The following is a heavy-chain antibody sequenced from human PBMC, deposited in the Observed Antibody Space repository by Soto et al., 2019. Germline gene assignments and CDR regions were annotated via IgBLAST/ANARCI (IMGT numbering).Heavy chain of an antibody. CDR2: IYYSGST. D-gene: IGHD6-13*01. Sequence: SETLSLTCTVSGGSISSYYWSWLRQPPGKGLEWIGYIYYSGSTNYNPSLKSRVTISVDTSKNQFSLKLSSVTAADTAVYYCARDNFPYSSSWSYGMDVWGQGTTVAVSS. J-gene: IGHJ6*02. V-gene: IGHV4-59*01. CDR3: ARDNFPYSSSWSYGMDV. CDR1: GGSISSYY.